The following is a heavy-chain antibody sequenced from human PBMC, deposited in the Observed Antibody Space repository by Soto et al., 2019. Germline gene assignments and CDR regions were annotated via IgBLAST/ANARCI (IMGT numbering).Heavy chain of an antibody. Sequence: PGGSLRLSCAVSGFTFSDYYMGWIRQAPGKGLDWVSYISRTSSDTGYADSVKGRFTIFRDNAKNSLYLQMNSLRADDTAVYYCARITVAGSSWSSYYFYGLDVWGQGTTVTVSS. CDR2: ISRTSSDT. CDR1: GFTFSDYY. J-gene: IGHJ6*02. D-gene: IGHD6-13*01. CDR3: ARITVAGSSWSSYYFYGLDV. V-gene: IGHV3-11*06.